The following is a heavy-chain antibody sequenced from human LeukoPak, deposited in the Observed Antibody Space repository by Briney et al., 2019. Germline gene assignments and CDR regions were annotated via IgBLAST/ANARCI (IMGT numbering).Heavy chain of an antibody. D-gene: IGHD4-23*01. CDR2: INTDGTIT. J-gene: IGHJ5*02. V-gene: IGHV3-74*01. CDR3: LRGPAAVGGS. CDR1: GFTFSNYW. Sequence: GGSLRLSCAASGFTFSNYWMHWVRQAPVTVPVWVSGINTDGTITRSADSVKGRFSISRDNAKNTLFLQMDSLRGEDTAVYYCLRGPAAVGGSWGQGTLVIVSP.